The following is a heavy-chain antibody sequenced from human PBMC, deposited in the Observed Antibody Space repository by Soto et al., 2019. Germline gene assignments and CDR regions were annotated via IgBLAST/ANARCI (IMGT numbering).Heavy chain of an antibody. D-gene: IGHD3-22*01. CDR1: GFTFSSYE. V-gene: IGHV3-48*03. CDR2: ISSSGSTI. J-gene: IGHJ4*02. Sequence: GGSLRLSCAASGFTFSSYEMNWVRQAPGKGLEWVSYISSSGSTIYYADSVKGRFTISRDNAKNSLYLQMNSLRAEDTAVYYCAVRGYYDSSGYNDYWGQGTLVTVSS. CDR3: AVRGYYDSSGYNDY.